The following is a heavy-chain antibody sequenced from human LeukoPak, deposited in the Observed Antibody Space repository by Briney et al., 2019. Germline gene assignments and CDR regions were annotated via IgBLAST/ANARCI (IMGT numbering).Heavy chain of an antibody. J-gene: IGHJ4*02. CDR2: IYPRDSFT. CDR3: ARQPNPDFDY. V-gene: IGHV5-51*01. CDR1: GYSFTNYW. Sequence: GESLKISCKVSGYSFTNYWIGWVRQMPGKGLEWMGIIYPRDSFTRYSPSFQGQVTISADKSISTAYLQWSSLKASDTAIYFCARQPNPDFDYWGQGTLVTVSS.